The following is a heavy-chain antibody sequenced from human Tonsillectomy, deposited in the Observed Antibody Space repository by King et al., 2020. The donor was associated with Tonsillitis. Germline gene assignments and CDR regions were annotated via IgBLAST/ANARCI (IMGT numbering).Heavy chain of an antibody. Sequence: VQLVESGAEVKKPGESLKISCKGSGYSFSTYWIGWVRQMPGKGLEWMGIIYHGASDTRYSPSFQGQVTISADKSISTAYLQWSSLKAADTAMYYCARRGAAADFDYWGQGTLVTVSS. CDR2: IYHGASDT. J-gene: IGHJ4*02. D-gene: IGHD6-13*01. V-gene: IGHV5-51*01. CDR3: ARRGAAADFDY. CDR1: GYSFSTYW.